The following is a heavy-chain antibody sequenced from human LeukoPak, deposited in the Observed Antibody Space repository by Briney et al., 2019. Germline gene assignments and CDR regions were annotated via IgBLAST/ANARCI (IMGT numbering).Heavy chain of an antibody. CDR2: ISSSGSTI. CDR3: ARVASYCSSTSCTHDWFDP. CDR1: GFTFSDYY. D-gene: IGHD2-2*01. V-gene: IGHV3-11*01. J-gene: IGHJ5*02. Sequence: GGSLRLSCAASGFTFSDYYMSWIRQAPGKGLEWVSYISSSGSTIYYADSVKGRFTISRDNAKNSPYLQMNSLRAEDTAVYYCARVASYCSSTSCTHDWFDPWGQGTLVTVSS.